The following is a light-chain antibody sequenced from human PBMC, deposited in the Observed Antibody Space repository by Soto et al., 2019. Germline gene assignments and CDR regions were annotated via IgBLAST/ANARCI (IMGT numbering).Light chain of an antibody. CDR2: GAS. Sequence: DIQMTQSPSSLSASVGDRVTITCRASESIGRHLDWYQQKPGKVPRILIYGASSLQSGVPVRFSGSGSGTEFTLTISSLLPEDSAKYYCQQNYNSPRYSFGQGTSLEIK. J-gene: IGKJ2*01. CDR1: ESIGRH. CDR3: QQNYNSPRYS. V-gene: IGKV1-39*01.